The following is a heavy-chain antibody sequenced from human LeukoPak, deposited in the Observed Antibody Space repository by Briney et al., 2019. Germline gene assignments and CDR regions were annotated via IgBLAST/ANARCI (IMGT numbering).Heavy chain of an antibody. CDR1: GYIFTRYW. Sequence: GEALEISCQNSGYIFTRYWIGWVRKLPRKGLEWMGIIYPGDSDTSYSPSFQGQVTISANKSISTAYLQWSSLNASDTAMYYCARHSRSFQYWGQGTLVTVSS. CDR3: ARHSRSFQY. CDR2: IYPGDSDT. V-gene: IGHV5-51*01. J-gene: IGHJ4*02.